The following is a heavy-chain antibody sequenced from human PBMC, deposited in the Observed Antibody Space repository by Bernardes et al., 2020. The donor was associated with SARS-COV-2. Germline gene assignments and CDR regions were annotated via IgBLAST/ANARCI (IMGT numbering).Heavy chain of an antibody. CDR1: GFTFSSFG. D-gene: IGHD3-10*01. CDR2: ISADGNSP. Sequence: GGSLRLSCSASGFTFSSFGMHWVRQAPGKGLEYVSAISADGNSPYYADSVKDRFTISRDNSKNTLYLQMSSLGPDDTAVYYCVKVLLWFGESWGQGTLVSVSS. CDR3: VKVLLWFGES. J-gene: IGHJ1*01. V-gene: IGHV3-64D*06.